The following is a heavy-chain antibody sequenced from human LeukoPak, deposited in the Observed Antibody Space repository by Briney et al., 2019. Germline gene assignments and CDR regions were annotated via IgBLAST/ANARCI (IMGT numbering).Heavy chain of an antibody. CDR2: ISSSGSTI. J-gene: IGHJ4*02. D-gene: IGHD4-17*01. Sequence: GGSLRLSCAASGFTFSSNEMNWVRQAPGKGLEWVSYISSSGSTIYYADSVKGRFTISRGNAKNSLYLQMNSLRAEDTAVYYCARDRAYGDGGYWGQGTLVTVSS. CDR1: GFTFSSNE. CDR3: ARDRAYGDGGY. V-gene: IGHV3-48*03.